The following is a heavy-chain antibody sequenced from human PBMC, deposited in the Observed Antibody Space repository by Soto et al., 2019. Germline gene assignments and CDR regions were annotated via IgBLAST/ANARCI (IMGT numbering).Heavy chain of an antibody. CDR1: GYTFTSYG. Sequence: ASVKVSCKASGYTFTSYGISWVRQAPGQGLEWMGWISAYNGNTNYAQKLQGRVSMTTDTSTSTAYMELRSLRSDDTAVYYCARVRILWFGESFDYWGQGTLVTVSS. V-gene: IGHV1-18*01. CDR3: ARVRILWFGESFDY. D-gene: IGHD3-10*01. CDR2: ISAYNGNT. J-gene: IGHJ4*02.